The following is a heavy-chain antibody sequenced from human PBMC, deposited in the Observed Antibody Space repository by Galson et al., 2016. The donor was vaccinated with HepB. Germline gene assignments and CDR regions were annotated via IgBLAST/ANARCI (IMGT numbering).Heavy chain of an antibody. D-gene: IGHD6-19*01. CDR1: GGSISSGGYY. CDR3: ARLSSGWSHLDY. Sequence: TLSLTCSVSGGSISSGGYYWSWIRQHPGKGLEWIGYIYYSGSTYYNPSLKSRVTISVDTSKNQFSLKLSSVTAADTAVYYCARLSSGWSHLDYWGQGTLVTVSS. CDR2: IYYSGST. V-gene: IGHV4-31*03. J-gene: IGHJ4*02.